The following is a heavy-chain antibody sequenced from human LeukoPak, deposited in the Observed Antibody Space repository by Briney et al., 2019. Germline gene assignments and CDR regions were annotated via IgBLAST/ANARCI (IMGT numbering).Heavy chain of an antibody. Sequence: RGAPRPSCATVGVIFSNNGMYCVRQAPRPRVKGVAVIWYDGSNKHYADSVKGRFTISRDNSKNAVYLQMNSLRAEDTAVYYCARGLRNTDTFDIWGQGTMVTVSS. V-gene: IGHV3-33*01. CDR3: ARGLRNTDTFDI. CDR2: IWYDGSNK. J-gene: IGHJ3*02. CDR1: GVIFSNNG.